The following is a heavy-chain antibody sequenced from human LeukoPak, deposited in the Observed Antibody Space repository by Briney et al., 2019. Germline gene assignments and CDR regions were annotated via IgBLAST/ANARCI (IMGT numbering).Heavy chain of an antibody. D-gene: IGHD4-23*01. V-gene: IGHV4-31*03. CDR2: IYYSGST. J-gene: IGHJ5*02. CDR1: GGSISSGGYY. CDR3: ARTNYGGNFGGFGFDP. Sequence: PSQTLSLTCTVSGGSISSGGYYWSWIRQHPGKGLEWIGYIYYSGSTYYNPSLKSRVTISVDTSKNQFSLKLSSVTAADTAVYYCARTNYGGNFGGFGFDPWGQGTLVTVSS.